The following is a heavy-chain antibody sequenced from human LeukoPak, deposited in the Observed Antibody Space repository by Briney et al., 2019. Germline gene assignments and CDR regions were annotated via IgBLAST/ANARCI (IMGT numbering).Heavy chain of an antibody. CDR1: GFTFSSYG. CDR3: AKVSSSGYLAADAFDI. V-gene: IGHV3-33*06. J-gene: IGHJ3*02. CDR2: IWYDGSEK. Sequence: GGSLRLSCAASGFTFSSYGMHWVRQAPGKGLEWVAVIWYDGSEKYYADSVKGRFTISRDNSKNTLYLQMNSLRAEDTAVYYCAKVSSSGYLAADAFDIWGQGTVVTVSS. D-gene: IGHD3-22*01.